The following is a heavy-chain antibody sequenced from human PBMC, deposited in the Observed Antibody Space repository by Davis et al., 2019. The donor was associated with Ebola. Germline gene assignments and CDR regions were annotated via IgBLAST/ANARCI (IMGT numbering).Heavy chain of an antibody. J-gene: IGHJ6*02. D-gene: IGHD3-10*01. Sequence: PSETLSLTCAVYGGSFSGYYWSWIRQPPGKGLEWIGEINHSGSTNYNPSLKSRVTISVDTSKNQFSLKLSSVTAADTAVYYCARVRATMVQGVIITHNYYYYGMDVWGQGTTVTVSS. V-gene: IGHV4-34*01. CDR2: INHSGST. CDR1: GGSFSGYY. CDR3: ARVRATMVQGVIITHNYYYYGMDV.